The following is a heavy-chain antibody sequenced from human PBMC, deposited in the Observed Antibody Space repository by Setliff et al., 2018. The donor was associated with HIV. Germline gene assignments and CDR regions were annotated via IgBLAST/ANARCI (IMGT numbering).Heavy chain of an antibody. D-gene: IGHD3-10*01. CDR2: LNTDGSST. Sequence: LRLSCAASGFTFSSYWMHWVRQAPGKGLVWVSRLNTDGSSTKYADSVKGRFTISRDNAKNTLYLQMDSLRGEDAAVYYCARGYYGSDLQNAMDVWGQGTTVTVSS. J-gene: IGHJ6*02. CDR3: ARGYYGSDLQNAMDV. V-gene: IGHV3-74*03. CDR1: GFTFSSYW.